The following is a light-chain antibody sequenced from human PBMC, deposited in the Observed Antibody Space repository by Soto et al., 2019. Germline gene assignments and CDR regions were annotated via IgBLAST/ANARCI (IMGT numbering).Light chain of an antibody. CDR1: NSDVGGYKL. CDR3: CSFADTFWV. J-gene: IGLJ3*02. Sequence: QSALTQPASVSGSPGQSITISCTGTNSDVGGYKLVSWYQQYPGKAPKLIIYEDTKRPSGVSNRFSSSKSGNTASLTISGLQAEDESDYHCCSFADTFWVFGGGTKLTVL. CDR2: EDT. V-gene: IGLV2-23*01.